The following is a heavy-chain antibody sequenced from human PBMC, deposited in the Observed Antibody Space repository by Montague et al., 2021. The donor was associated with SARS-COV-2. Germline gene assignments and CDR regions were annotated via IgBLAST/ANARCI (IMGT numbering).Heavy chain of an antibody. CDR3: ARSPRGSGTGWLDY. D-gene: IGHD3/OR15-3a*01. J-gene: IGHJ4*02. CDR1: GGSISSGGYY. CDR2: INQDETAK. Sequence: ETLSLTCTVSGGSISSGGYYWSWIRQHPGKGLEWMANINQDETAKTYVDSVKGRFTISRDNAKNSLILQMNSLKDEDTAVYYCARSPRGSGTGWLDYWGQGTLVTVSS. V-gene: IGHV3-7*01.